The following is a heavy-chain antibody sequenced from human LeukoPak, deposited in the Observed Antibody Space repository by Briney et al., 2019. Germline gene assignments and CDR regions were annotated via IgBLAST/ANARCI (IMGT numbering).Heavy chain of an antibody. CDR1: GGSISSYY. CDR2: IYYSGST. J-gene: IGHJ4*02. Sequence: PSETLSLTCIVSGGSISSYYWTWMRQPPGTGLEWIGYIYYSGSTNYNPSLNSRVTISVDTSKNQFSLNLSSVTAADTAVYYCARVGDNYDRSGYYFDYWGQGTLVTVSS. CDR3: ARVGDNYDRSGYYFDY. D-gene: IGHD3-22*01. V-gene: IGHV4-59*01.